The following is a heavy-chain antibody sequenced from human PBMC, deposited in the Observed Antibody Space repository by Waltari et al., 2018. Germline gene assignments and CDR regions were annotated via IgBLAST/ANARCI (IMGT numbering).Heavy chain of an antibody. CDR3: AKDGVGKGWSFYYFDY. CDR1: GFTFSSYA. D-gene: IGHD2-15*01. J-gene: IGHJ4*02. Sequence: EVQLLESGGGLVQPGGSLRLSCAASGFTFSSYAMSWVRQAPGKGLEWVSAISGSGGSTYYADSVKGRFTISRDNSKNTLYLQMNSLRAEDTAVYYCAKDGVGKGWSFYYFDYWGQGTLVIVSS. CDR2: ISGSGGST. V-gene: IGHV3-23*01.